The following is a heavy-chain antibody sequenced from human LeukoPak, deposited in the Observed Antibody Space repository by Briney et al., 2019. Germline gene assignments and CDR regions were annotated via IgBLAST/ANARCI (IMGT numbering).Heavy chain of an antibody. Sequence: SETLSLTCTVSGGSMSSYYWSWIRQPPGKGLGWIGYIYYSGSTNYNPSLKSRVTISVDTSKNQFSLKLSSVTAADTAVYYCARFPRIAVAGYNWFDPWGQGTLVTVSS. V-gene: IGHV4-59*01. D-gene: IGHD6-19*01. CDR2: IYYSGST. J-gene: IGHJ5*02. CDR3: ARFPRIAVAGYNWFDP. CDR1: GGSMSSYY.